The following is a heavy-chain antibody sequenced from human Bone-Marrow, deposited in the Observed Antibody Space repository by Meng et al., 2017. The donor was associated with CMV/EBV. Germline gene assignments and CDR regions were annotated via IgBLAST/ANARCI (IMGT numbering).Heavy chain of an antibody. J-gene: IGHJ5*02. CDR2: ISDSGGNT. V-gene: IGHV3-23*01. CDR1: GFTFNSYA. Sequence: GGSLRLSCAASGFTFNSYAMNWVRQAPGKGLEWVSTISDSGGNTYYPDSVKGRFTISRDNSNKTVYLQMNRLRAEDTAIYYCARDRGGIAARGDWFDPWGQGTLVTAS. D-gene: IGHD6-6*01. CDR3: ARDRGGIAARGDWFDP.